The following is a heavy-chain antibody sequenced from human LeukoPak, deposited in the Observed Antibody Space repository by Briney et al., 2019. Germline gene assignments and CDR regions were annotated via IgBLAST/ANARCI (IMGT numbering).Heavy chain of an antibody. CDR1: GGSISSYY. Sequence: ETLSLTCTVSGGSISSYYWSWIRQPPGKGLEWVSVIYSGGSTYYADSVKGRFTISRHNSKNTLYLQMNSLRAEDTAVYYCARAPEWLIFDYWGQGTLVTVSS. CDR2: IYSGGST. CDR3: ARAPEWLIFDY. D-gene: IGHD6-19*01. V-gene: IGHV3-53*04. J-gene: IGHJ4*02.